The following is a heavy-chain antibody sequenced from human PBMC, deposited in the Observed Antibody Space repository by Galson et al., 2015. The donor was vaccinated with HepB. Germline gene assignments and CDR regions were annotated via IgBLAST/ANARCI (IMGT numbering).Heavy chain of an antibody. Sequence: SLRLSCAASGFTFSSYSMNWVRQAPGKGLEWVSSISNSGSYIYYADSVKGRFTISRDNAKKSLYLQMNSLRAEDTAVFYCARGATLDTFDIWGQGTMVTVSS. CDR1: GFTFSSYS. J-gene: IGHJ3*02. V-gene: IGHV3-21*01. CDR3: ARGATLDTFDI. CDR2: ISNSGSYI.